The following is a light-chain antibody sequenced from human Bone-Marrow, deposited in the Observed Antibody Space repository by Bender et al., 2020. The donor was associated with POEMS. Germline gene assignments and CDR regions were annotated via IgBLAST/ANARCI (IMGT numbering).Light chain of an antibody. CDR3: ATWDDSLSAWV. J-gene: IGLJ3*02. CDR1: KLGDKY. CDR2: QDT. V-gene: IGLV3-1*01. Sequence: SYELTQPPSVSVSPGQTASITCSGDKLGDKYACWYQQKPGQSPVMVIYQDTKRPSGIPERISGSKSGTSASLAISGLRSEDEADYYCATWDDSLSAWVFGGGTKLTVL.